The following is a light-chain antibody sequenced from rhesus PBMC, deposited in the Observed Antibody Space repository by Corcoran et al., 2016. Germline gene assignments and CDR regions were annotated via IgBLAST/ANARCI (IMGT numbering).Light chain of an antibody. V-gene: IGKV1-37*01. CDR2: YAS. Sequence: DIQMTQSPSSLSASVGDRVTLTCRASQGIGSFLAWYQQKPGKAPKPLIYYASTLEKGVPSRFSGGGSGTEFTLPISSLPPEDFATNFCQQYNSDPLTFGGGTKVEIK. CDR1: QGIGSF. CDR3: QQYNSDPLT. J-gene: IGKJ4*01.